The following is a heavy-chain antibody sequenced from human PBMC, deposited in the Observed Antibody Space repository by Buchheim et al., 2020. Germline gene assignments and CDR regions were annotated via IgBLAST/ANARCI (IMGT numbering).Heavy chain of an antibody. J-gene: IGHJ6*02. CDR3: ARGGYCSGGSCYGTFYYYGMDV. CDR2: INPSGGST. V-gene: IGHV1-46*03. CDR1: GYTFTSYY. D-gene: IGHD2-15*01. Sequence: QVQLVQSGAEVKKPGASVKVSCKASGYTFTSYYMHWVRQAPGQGLEWMGIINPSGGSTSYAQKFQGRVTMTRDTSTCTVYMELSSLRSEDTAVYYCARGGYCSGGSCYGTFYYYGMDVWGQGTT.